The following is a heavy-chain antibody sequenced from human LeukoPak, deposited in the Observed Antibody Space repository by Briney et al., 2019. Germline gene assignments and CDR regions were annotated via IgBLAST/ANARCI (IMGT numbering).Heavy chain of an antibody. Sequence: PSETLSLTCAVYGGSFSGHYWTWIRQPPGKGLEWIGEINHSGSTNYNPSLKSRVTISVDTSKNQFSLKVSSVTAADTAVYYCARSYSSSWYHYYYYMDVWGKGTTVTISS. V-gene: IGHV4-34*01. CDR2: INHSGST. J-gene: IGHJ6*03. CDR3: ARSYSSSWYHYYYYMDV. CDR1: GGSFSGHY. D-gene: IGHD6-13*01.